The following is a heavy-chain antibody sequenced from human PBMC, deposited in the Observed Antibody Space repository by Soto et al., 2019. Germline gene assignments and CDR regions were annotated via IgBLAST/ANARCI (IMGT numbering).Heavy chain of an antibody. Sequence: QVQLVESGGGVVQPGRSLRLSCAASGFTFSSYGMHWVRQAPGKGLEWVAVIWYDGSNKYYADSVKGRFTISRDNSKNTLYLQMNSLRAEDTAVYYCARGSGYDILTGIFDYWGQGTLVTVSS. CDR1: GFTFSSYG. D-gene: IGHD3-9*01. J-gene: IGHJ4*02. CDR3: ARGSGYDILTGIFDY. CDR2: IWYDGSNK. V-gene: IGHV3-33*01.